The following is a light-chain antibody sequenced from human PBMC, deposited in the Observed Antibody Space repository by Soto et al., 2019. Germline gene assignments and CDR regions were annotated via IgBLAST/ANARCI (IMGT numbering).Light chain of an antibody. CDR3: MHRIEFPLT. J-gene: IGKJ4*01. CDR2: TVS. CDR1: QSLLDSDDGNTY. Sequence: DIVMTQTPLSLTVTPGEPASISCRSSQSLLDSDDGNTYLDWYLQKPGQSPQLLIYTVSYRASGVPDRFSGSGSGTDFTLKISRVEAEDVGVYYCMHRIEFPLTFGGGTKVEIK. V-gene: IGKV2-40*01.